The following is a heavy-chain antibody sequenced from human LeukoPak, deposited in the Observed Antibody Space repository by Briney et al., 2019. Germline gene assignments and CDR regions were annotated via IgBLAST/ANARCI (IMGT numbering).Heavy chain of an antibody. CDR1: GFTFTSSA. CDR2: IVVGSGNT. V-gene: IGHV1-58*01. J-gene: IGHJ4*02. CDR3: VGSSGYSPLPDY. Sequence: SVKVSCKASGFTFTSSAVQWVRQARGQRLEWIGWIVVGSGNTNYAQKFQERVTLTRDMSTSTAYMELSSLRSEDTAVYYCVGSSGYSPLPDYWGQGTLVTVSS. D-gene: IGHD3-22*01.